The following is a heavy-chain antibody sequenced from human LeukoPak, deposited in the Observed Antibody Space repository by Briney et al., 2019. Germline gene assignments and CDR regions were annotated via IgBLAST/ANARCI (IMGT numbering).Heavy chain of an antibody. V-gene: IGHV3-23*01. Sequence: AGGSLRLSCAASGFTFSSYAMSWVRQAPGKGLEWVSTITGTGDSTYYAVSVKGRFSSSRDNSKNTLHLQMNSLRAEDTAIYYCAKELFSGYYFDYWGQGTLVTVSS. CDR3: AKELFSGYYFDY. J-gene: IGHJ4*02. CDR2: ITGTGDST. CDR1: GFTFSSYA. D-gene: IGHD3-22*01.